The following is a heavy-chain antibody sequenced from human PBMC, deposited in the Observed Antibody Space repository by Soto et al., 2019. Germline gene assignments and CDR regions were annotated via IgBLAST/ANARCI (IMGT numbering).Heavy chain of an antibody. CDR2: ISAYNGNT. Sequence: ASVKVSCKASGYTFTSYGISWVRQAPGQGLEWMGWISAYNGNTNYAQKLQGRVTMTTDTSTSTAYMGLRSLRSDDTAVYYCARGYSSSWYQPFDPWGQGTLVTVSS. CDR3: ARGYSSSWYQPFDP. V-gene: IGHV1-18*01. J-gene: IGHJ5*02. D-gene: IGHD6-13*01. CDR1: GYTFTSYG.